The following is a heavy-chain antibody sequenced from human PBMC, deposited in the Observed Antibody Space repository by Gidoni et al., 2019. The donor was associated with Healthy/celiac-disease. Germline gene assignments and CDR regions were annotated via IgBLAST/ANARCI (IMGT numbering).Heavy chain of an antibody. CDR2: IYSGGST. CDR3: ARNEDCSSTSCYPPEYFQH. Sequence: EVQLVESGGGLIQPGGSLRLSCAASGFTVSSNYMSWVRQAPGKGLEWVSVIYSGGSTYYADSVKGRFTISRDNSKNTLYLQMNSLRAEDTAVYYCARNEDCSSTSCYPPEYFQHWGQGTLVTVSS. J-gene: IGHJ1*01. V-gene: IGHV3-53*01. D-gene: IGHD2-2*01. CDR1: GFTVSSNY.